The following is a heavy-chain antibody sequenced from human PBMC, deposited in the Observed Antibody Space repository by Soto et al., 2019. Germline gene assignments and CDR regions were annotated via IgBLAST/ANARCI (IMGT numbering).Heavy chain of an antibody. J-gene: IGHJ4*02. V-gene: IGHV3-23*01. D-gene: IGHD5-18*01. CDR2: ISGSGGST. Sequence: GGSLRLSCAASGFTFSSYAMSWVRQAPGKGLEWVSAISGSGGSTYYADSVKGRLTISRDNSKNTLYLQMNSLRAEDTAVYYCAKASTAMVLFSFDYWGQGTLVTVSS. CDR3: AKASTAMVLFSFDY. CDR1: GFTFSSYA.